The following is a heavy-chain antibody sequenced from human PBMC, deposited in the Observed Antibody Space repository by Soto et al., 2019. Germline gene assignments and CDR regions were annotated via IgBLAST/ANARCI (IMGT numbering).Heavy chain of an antibody. V-gene: IGHV5-51*01. J-gene: IGHJ4*02. CDR3: ARQDYSNSAGY. CDR1: GYSFTHYW. CDR2: IYPVDSET. D-gene: IGHD4-4*01. Sequence: GASLKISCKGSGYSFTHYWIGWVRQMPGKGLEWMGIIYPVDSETKYSPSFQGQVTMSADRSIGTAYLQWSSLKASDTAMYYCARQDYSNSAGYWGQGTLVTVSS.